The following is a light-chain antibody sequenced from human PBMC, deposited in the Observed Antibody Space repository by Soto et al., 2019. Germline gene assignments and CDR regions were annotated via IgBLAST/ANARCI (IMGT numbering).Light chain of an antibody. CDR3: QQYGNSPIT. CDR1: QSVSSSY. J-gene: IGKJ4*01. CDR2: GAS. Sequence: EIVLTQSPGTLSLSPGERATLSCRASQSVSSSYLAWYQQKPGQAPRLLIYGASSRAIGIPDRFSGSGSGTDFTLTISRLEPADFAVYYCQQYGNSPITFGGGTKVEIK. V-gene: IGKV3-20*01.